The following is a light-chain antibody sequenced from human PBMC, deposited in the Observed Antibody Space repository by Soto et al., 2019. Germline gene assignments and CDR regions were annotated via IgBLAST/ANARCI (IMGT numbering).Light chain of an antibody. CDR1: SSNIGNND. CDR2: ANN. CDR3: GTWESSLSVAV. J-gene: IGLJ2*01. V-gene: IGLV1-51*01. Sequence: QSVLTQPPSVSAAPGQKVTISCSGSSSNIGNNDVSWYQQLPGTAPRLLIYANNKRPSHTPDRFSGSKSGTSATLDITGLQTGDEADYDCGTWESSLSVAVFGGGTKLTVL.